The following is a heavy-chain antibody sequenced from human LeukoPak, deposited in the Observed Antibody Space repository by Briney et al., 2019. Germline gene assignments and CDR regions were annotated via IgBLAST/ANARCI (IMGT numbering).Heavy chain of an antibody. Sequence: PSETLSLTCTVSGGSISSYYWSWIRQPPGKGLEWIGYIYYSGSTNYNPSLKSRVTISVDTSKNQFSLKLTSVTAADTALYYCARTRDDTSGYLSIDYWGQGTLVTVSS. J-gene: IGHJ4*02. V-gene: IGHV4-59*01. CDR2: IYYSGST. D-gene: IGHD3-22*01. CDR1: GGSISSYY. CDR3: ARTRDDTSGYLSIDY.